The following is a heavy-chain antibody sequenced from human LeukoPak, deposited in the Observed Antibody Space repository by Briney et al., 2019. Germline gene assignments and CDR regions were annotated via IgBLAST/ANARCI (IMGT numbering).Heavy chain of an antibody. CDR3: ASGIVVVPAAIGLSDY. J-gene: IGHJ4*02. Sequence: TGGSLRLSCAASGFTFSSYSMNWVRQAPGKGLEWVSSISSSSSYIYYADSVKGRFTISRDNAKNSLYLQMNSLRAEDTAVYYCASGIVVVPAAIGLSDYWGQGTLVTVSS. D-gene: IGHD2-2*02. CDR2: ISSSSSYI. V-gene: IGHV3-21*01. CDR1: GFTFSSYS.